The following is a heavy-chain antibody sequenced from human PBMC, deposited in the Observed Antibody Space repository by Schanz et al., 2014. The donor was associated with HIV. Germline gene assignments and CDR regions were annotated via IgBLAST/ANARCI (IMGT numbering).Heavy chain of an antibody. V-gene: IGHV1-69*06. CDR2: IVPISGSA. Sequence: QVQLVQSGAEVKKPGSSVKVSCKASGDSFTNYVSSWVRQAPGQGLEWLGGIVPISGSANYPQKFQGRVTITADKSTSTVYMDLSSLRSEDTAVYYCAGRYNWNDEEGGGEYTWFAPCFQGTLVTVSS. CDR3: AGRYNWNDEEGGGEYTWFAP. J-gene: IGHJ5*02. D-gene: IGHD1-20*01. CDR1: GDSFTNYV.